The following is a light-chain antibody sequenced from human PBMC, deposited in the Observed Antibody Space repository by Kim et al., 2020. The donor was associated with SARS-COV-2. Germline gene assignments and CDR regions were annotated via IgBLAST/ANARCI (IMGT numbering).Light chain of an antibody. CDR2: DVS. CDR3: SAYTSSSTWV. V-gene: IGLV2-14*03. J-gene: IGLJ3*02. Sequence: GPSIIISCTGNRSDIGDINYVSCYQHHPGKAPILMIYDVSKRPSGVSDRFSGSKSGHTASLTISGLQDEDETDYYCSAYTSSSTWVFGGGTQLTVL. CDR1: RSDIGDINY.